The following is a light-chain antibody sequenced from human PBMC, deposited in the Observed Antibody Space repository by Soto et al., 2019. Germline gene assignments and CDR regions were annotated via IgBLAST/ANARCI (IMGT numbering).Light chain of an antibody. V-gene: IGKV3-11*01. CDR1: QSVSSY. CDR2: DAS. J-gene: IGKJ4*01. CDR3: QQRRNWPPLT. Sequence: EIELTQSPATLSLSPGERATLSCRTSQSVSSYLAWYQQKPGQAPRLLIYDASNRATGIPARFSGSGSGTDFTLTISSLEPEDFAVYYCQQRRNWPPLTFGGGTKVEIK.